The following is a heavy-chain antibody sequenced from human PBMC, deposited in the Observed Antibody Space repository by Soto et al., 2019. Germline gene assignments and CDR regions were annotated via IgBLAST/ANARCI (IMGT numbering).Heavy chain of an antibody. CDR1: GFTFSSYA. CDR3: AKGGDVVVPAAIRHYYYGMDV. J-gene: IGHJ6*02. CDR2: ISGSGGST. Sequence: EVQLLESGGGLVQPGGSLRLSCAASGFTFSSYAMSWVRQAPGKGLEWVSAISGSGGSTYYADSVKGRFTISRDNSKNTMYRQMNGRGAEATAVYYCAKGGDVVVPAAIRHYYYGMDVWGPGTTVTVSS. D-gene: IGHD2-2*01. V-gene: IGHV3-23*01.